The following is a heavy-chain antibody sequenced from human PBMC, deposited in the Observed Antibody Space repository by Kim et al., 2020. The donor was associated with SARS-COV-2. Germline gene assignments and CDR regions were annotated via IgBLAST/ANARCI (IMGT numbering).Heavy chain of an antibody. V-gene: IGHV1-46*01. D-gene: IGHD3-3*01. CDR2: INPSGGST. Sequence: ASVKVSCKASGYTFTSYYMHWVRQAPGQGLEWMGIINPSGGSTSYAQKFQGRVTMTRDTSTSTVYMELSSLRSEDTAVYYCARVEGGAGYYDFWSGYYREDYWGQGTLVTVSS. J-gene: IGHJ4*02. CDR3: ARVEGGAGYYDFWSGYYREDY. CDR1: GYTFTSYY.